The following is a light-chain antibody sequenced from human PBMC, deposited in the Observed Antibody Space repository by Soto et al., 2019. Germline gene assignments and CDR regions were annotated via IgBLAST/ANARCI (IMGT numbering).Light chain of an antibody. V-gene: IGKV3-11*01. CDR1: QSVSSY. J-gene: IGKJ2*01. Sequence: IVLTQSPATLSLSPGERATLSCRASQSVSSYLVWYQQKPGQAPGLVIYDASNRATGIPARFSASGSGTDFTLTISSLEPEDFAIYYCQQRINWPYTFGQGTKVDIK. CDR3: QQRINWPYT. CDR2: DAS.